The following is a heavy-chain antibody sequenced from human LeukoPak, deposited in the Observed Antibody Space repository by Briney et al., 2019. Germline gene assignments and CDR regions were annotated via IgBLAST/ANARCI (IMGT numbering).Heavy chain of an antibody. Sequence: GSLRLSCSASGLTLSGYWMHWVRQIPGKGLVWVSRIDSDGSGTSYADSVKGRFTISRDDVKSMLYLQMNSLRVEDTGLYYCSTVEHFWGQGTLVTVSS. CDR1: GLTLSGYW. D-gene: IGHD1/OR15-1a*01. V-gene: IGHV3-74*01. CDR2: IDSDGSGT. J-gene: IGHJ4*02. CDR3: STVEHF.